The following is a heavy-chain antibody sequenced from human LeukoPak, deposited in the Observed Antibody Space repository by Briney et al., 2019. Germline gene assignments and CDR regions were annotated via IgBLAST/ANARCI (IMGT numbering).Heavy chain of an antibody. Sequence: ASVKVSCKASGYTFIPYVITSVRQAPGQGLEGMGGISIYDCNTYYAQKLQGRVTITTDTSTRTAYIELRSQRSGDTAVSLFLRALYSNYVRALYFFDFWGQGMPVSVSS. D-gene: IGHD4-11*01. CDR2: ISIYDCNT. J-gene: IGHJ4*02. CDR1: GYTFIPYV. V-gene: IGHV1-18*01. CDR3: LRALYSNYVRALYFFDF.